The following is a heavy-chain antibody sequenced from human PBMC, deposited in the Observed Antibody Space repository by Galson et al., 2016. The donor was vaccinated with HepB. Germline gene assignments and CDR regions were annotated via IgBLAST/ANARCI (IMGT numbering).Heavy chain of an antibody. CDR3: AKDMIRMGEPWGSHFYGMDV. D-gene: IGHD3-16*01. J-gene: IGHJ6*02. CDR2: ITWNGGRT. CDR1: GFTFDDYT. V-gene: IGHV3-43*01. Sequence: SLRLSCAASGFTFDDYTMHWVRHAPGKGLEWVSLITWNGGRTYYADSVKGRFIIARDNSKNSLYLQMNSLRTEDTALYYCAKDMIRMGEPWGSHFYGMDVWGQGTTVTVSS.